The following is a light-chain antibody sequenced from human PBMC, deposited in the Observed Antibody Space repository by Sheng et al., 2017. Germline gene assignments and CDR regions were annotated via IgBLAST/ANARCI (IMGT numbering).Light chain of an antibody. CDR2: AAS. J-gene: IGKJ2*01. CDR1: QGVSTW. V-gene: IGKV1D-16*01. CDR3: QQYSDYPYT. Sequence: DVQMTQSPSSVSASVGDRVTITCRASQGVSTWLAWYQQKPGKAPKLLIYAASTLQSGVPSRFSGSGSETEFTLTISTLQPDDFATYYCQQYSDYPYTFGQGTKLEIK.